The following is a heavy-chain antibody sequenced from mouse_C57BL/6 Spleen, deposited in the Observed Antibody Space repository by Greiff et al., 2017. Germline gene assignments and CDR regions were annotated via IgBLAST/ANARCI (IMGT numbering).Heavy chain of an antibody. CDR3: ARRVITFFDY. J-gene: IGHJ2*01. CDR2: IDPSDSYT. D-gene: IGHD1-1*01. Sequence: QVQLQQPGAELVKPGASVTLSCKASGYTFTSYWMQWVKQRPGQGLEWIGEIDPSDSYTNYNQKFKGKATLTVDTSSSTAYMQLSSLTSEDSAVYYCARRVITFFDYWGHGTTLTVAS. CDR1: GYTFTSYW. V-gene: IGHV1-50*01.